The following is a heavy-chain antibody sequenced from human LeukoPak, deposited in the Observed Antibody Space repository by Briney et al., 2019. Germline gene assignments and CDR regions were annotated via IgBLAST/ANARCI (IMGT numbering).Heavy chain of an antibody. V-gene: IGHV3-23*01. CDR3: AKDEDARPMYFQD. J-gene: IGHJ1*01. CDR2: ISGSGSST. D-gene: IGHD3-10*02. CDR1: GFTFSTYA. Sequence: GGSLRLSCAASGFTFSTYAMTWVRQAPGKGLEWVSVISGSGSSTYYADSVKGRFTISRDNSKNTLYLQMNSLRAEDTAVYYCAKDEDARPMYFQDWGQGTLVTVSS.